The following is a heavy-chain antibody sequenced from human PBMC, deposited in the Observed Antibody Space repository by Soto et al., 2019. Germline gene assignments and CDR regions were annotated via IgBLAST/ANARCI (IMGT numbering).Heavy chain of an antibody. V-gene: IGHV6-1*01. Sequence: KQSQTLSLTCAISGDSVSSNSAAWNWIRQSPSRGLEWLGRTYYRSKWYNDYAVSVKSRITINPDTSKNQFSLQLNSVTPEDTAVYYCARASTDYYGSGSDLDYWGQGTLVTVSS. CDR3: ARASTDYYGSGSDLDY. D-gene: IGHD3-10*01. CDR1: GDSVSSNSAA. J-gene: IGHJ4*02. CDR2: TYYRSKWYN.